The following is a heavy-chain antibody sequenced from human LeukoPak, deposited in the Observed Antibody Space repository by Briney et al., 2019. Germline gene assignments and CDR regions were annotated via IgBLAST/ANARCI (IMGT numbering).Heavy chain of an antibody. CDR1: GFTFSSYG. CDR3: AKDSRYSSGPTPYYYYYYGMDV. V-gene: IGHV3-30*18. D-gene: IGHD6-19*01. CDR2: ISYDGSNK. Sequence: GRSLRLSCAASGFTFSSYGMHWVRQAPGKGLEWVTVISYDGSNKHYADSVKGRLTISRDNSKNTLYLQMSSLRVEDTAVYYCAKDSRYSSGPTPYYYYYYGMDVWGQGTTVTVSS. J-gene: IGHJ6*02.